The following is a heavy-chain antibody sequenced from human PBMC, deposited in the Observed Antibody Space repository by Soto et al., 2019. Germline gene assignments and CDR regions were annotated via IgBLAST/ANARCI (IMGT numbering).Heavy chain of an antibody. Sequence: QVQLVQSGAEVKKPGSSVKVSCKASGGTFSSYAISWVRQAPGQGLEWMGGIIPIFGTANYAQKFQGRVTITADESTSTAYMELSSLRSEDTAVYYCARGSGITFFGVVIDPYYFDYWGQGTLVTVSS. CDR2: IIPIFGTA. CDR1: GGTFSSYA. CDR3: ARGSGITFFGVVIDPYYFDY. D-gene: IGHD3-3*01. J-gene: IGHJ4*02. V-gene: IGHV1-69*01.